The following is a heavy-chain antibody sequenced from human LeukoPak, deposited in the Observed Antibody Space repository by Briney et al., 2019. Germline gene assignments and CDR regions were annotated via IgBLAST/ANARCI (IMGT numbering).Heavy chain of an antibody. CDR3: ARRVVVVSAAMRNDAFDI. CDR2: IYSSGSA. J-gene: IGHJ3*02. V-gene: IGHV4-59*01. CDR1: GGSISSYY. D-gene: IGHD2-2*01. Sequence: SETLSLTCTVSGGSISSYYWNWIRQPPGKGLEWIGYIYSSGSAIYNPSLTNRVAISLDTSKNQFSLYLSSVTAADTAVYFCARRVVVVSAAMRNDAFDIWGQGTMVTVSS.